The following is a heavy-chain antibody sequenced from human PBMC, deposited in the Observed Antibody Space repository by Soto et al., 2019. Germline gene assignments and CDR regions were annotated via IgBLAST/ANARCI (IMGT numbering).Heavy chain of an antibody. CDR3: ARSPRSSPYCYY. CDR2: IYPGDSET. Sequence: GESLKISCQCSGYTFSNFWIAWVRQLPGKGLEYMGIIYPGDSETRYSPSFHGKVTISADRSVGTAYLQWSSLEASDSAFYFCARSPRSSPYCYYRGQGAMGRVSS. D-gene: IGHD6-13*01. V-gene: IGHV5-51*01. J-gene: IGHJ4*02. CDR1: GYTFSNFW.